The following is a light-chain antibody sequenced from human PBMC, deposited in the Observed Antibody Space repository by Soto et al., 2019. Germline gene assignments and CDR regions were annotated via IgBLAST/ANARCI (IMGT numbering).Light chain of an antibody. CDR3: QQCGSSPSL. Sequence: EIVLTQSPGTLSLSPGERATLSCRASQSVSSSYLAWYQQKPGQAPRLLIYGASSRATGIPDRFSGSGSGTDFTLTISRLEPEDFAVYYCQQCGSSPSLFGGGTKVEIK. J-gene: IGKJ4*01. CDR1: QSVSSSY. CDR2: GAS. V-gene: IGKV3-20*01.